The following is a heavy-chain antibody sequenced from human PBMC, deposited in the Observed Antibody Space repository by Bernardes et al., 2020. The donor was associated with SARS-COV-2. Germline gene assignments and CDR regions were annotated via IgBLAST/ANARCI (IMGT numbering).Heavy chain of an antibody. Sequence: SETLSLTCTVSGGSITSHYWNWIRQSPEKGLEWIGYMHYTGRTNYNPSVRSRVTMTVDTSKDRFSLKLTSVTAADTAVYFCARGDDYPFYMDVWGKGTTVTVAS. J-gene: IGHJ6*04. V-gene: IGHV4-59*11. CDR3: ARGDDYPFYMDV. CDR2: MHYTGRT. D-gene: IGHD4-17*01. CDR1: GGSITSHY.